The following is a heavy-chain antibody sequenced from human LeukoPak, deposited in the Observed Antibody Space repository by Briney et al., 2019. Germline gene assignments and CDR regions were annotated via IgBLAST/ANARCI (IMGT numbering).Heavy chain of an antibody. V-gene: IGHV1-69*13. D-gene: IGHD3-22*01. J-gene: IGHJ4*02. CDR1: GGTFISYA. CDR2: IIPIFGAA. CDR3: ARANSGYYAIFDY. Sequence: GASVKVSCKASGGTFISYATSWVRQAPGQGLEWMGGIIPIFGAANYAQKFQGRVTITADESTSTAYMELSSLRSEDTAVYYCARANSGYYAIFDYWGQGTLVTVSS.